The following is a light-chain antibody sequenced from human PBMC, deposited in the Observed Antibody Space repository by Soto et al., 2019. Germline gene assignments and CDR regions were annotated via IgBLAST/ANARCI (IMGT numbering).Light chain of an antibody. CDR1: QSVSTN. CDR2: DAS. Sequence: EIVLTHPPATLPLSPGEKATPSSRASQSVSTNLAWYQQRPGQAPRLLIYDASYRATDIPPRFSGSGSGTDFTLTISSLEPEDFAVYYCQQRRSWPPTITFGQGTRLDIK. CDR3: QQRRSWPPTIT. V-gene: IGKV3-11*01. J-gene: IGKJ5*01.